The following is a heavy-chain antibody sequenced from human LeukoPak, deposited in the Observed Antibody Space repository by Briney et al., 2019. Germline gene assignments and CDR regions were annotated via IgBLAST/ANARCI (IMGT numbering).Heavy chain of an antibody. J-gene: IGHJ4*02. V-gene: IGHV3-30*02. D-gene: IGHD5-18*01. CDR2: IRNDGNKY. CDR3: VKVDT. Sequence: GSLRLSCVASGFTFSTSGMHWVPQSPGKGLDWVAFIRNDGNKYNYAESVKGRFTISRDNSKNTLYLQMDSLSAEDTAVYYCVKVDTWGQGILVTVSS. CDR1: GFTFSTSG.